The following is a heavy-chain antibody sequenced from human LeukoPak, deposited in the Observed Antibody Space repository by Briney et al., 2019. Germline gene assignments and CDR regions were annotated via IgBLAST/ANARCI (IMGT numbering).Heavy chain of an antibody. D-gene: IGHD3-10*01. V-gene: IGHV3-66*01. CDR2: IYSGGST. CDR1: GFIVSSNY. Sequence: GGSLRLSCVVSGFIVSSNYMSWVRQAPGKGLEWVAVIYSGGSTYYADSVKGRFTISRDNSKNTLYLQMNSLRADDTAVYYCASRYYYGSGSYYEAIDSWGQGTLVTVSS. J-gene: IGHJ4*02. CDR3: ASRYYYGSGSYYEAIDS.